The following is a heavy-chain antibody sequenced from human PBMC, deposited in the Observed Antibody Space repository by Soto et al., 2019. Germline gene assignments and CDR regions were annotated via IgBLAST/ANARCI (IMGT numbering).Heavy chain of an antibody. CDR2: INVGNGNT. V-gene: IGHV1-3*01. J-gene: IGHJ4*02. CDR1: GYTFTRYG. CDR3: ATPQDYDGCLDS. Sequence: ASVKVSCKASGYTFTRYGISWVRQAPGQGLEWMGWINVGNGNTRYSQKFQGRLTLTRDTPGNTAYLELNSLISEDTAVYYCATPQDYDGCLDSWGQGTLVTVSS. D-gene: IGHD3-22*01.